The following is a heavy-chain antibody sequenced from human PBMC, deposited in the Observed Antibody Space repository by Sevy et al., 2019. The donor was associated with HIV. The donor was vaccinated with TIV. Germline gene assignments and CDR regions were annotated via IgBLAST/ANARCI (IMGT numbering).Heavy chain of an antibody. V-gene: IGHV1-2*06. Sequence: ASVKVSCKASGYTFTGYYMHWVRQAPGQGLEWMGRINPNSGGTNYAQKFQGRVTMTRDTSISTAYMELSRLRSDDTAAYYCASSSRDILTGYYAFDIWGQGTMVTVSS. CDR2: INPNSGGT. J-gene: IGHJ3*02. D-gene: IGHD3-9*01. CDR3: ASSSRDILTGYYAFDI. CDR1: GYTFTGYY.